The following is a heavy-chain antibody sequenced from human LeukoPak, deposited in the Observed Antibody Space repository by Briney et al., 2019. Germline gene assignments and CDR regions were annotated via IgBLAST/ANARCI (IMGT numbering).Heavy chain of an antibody. CDR2: ISYDGSNK. Sequence: PGGSPRLSCAASGFTFSRYGMHWVRQAPAKGLEWVAVISYDGSNKYYADSEKGRFTTSRETSKNTLYLQMNSLRAEDTAVYYCAKDRYYDSSGYPYYYGMDVWGQGTTVTVSS. V-gene: IGHV3-30*18. D-gene: IGHD3-22*01. J-gene: IGHJ6*02. CDR3: AKDRYYDSSGYPYYYGMDV. CDR1: GFTFSRYG.